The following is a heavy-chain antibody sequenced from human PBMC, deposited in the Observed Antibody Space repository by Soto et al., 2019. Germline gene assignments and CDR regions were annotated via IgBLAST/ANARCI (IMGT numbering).Heavy chain of an antibody. V-gene: IGHV1-69*01. CDR1: GGTFSSYA. J-gene: IGHJ4*02. D-gene: IGHD6-13*01. CDR2: IIPIFGTA. Sequence: QVQLVQSGAEVKKPGSSVKVSCKASGGTFSSYAISWVRQTPGQGLEWMGGIIPIFGTANYAQKFQGRVTITADESTSTAYMELSSLRSEDTAVYYCARDLVTGIAAAGTADWGQGTLVTVSS. CDR3: ARDLVTGIAAAGTAD.